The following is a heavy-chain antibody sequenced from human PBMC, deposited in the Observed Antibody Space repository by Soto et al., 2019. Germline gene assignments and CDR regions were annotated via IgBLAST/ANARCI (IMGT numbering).Heavy chain of an antibody. J-gene: IGHJ5*02. D-gene: IGHD4-17*01. CDR3: AREDEYGDYGDSWFDP. CDR1: GGSISSYY. V-gene: IGHV4-59*01. Sequence: SETLSLTCTVPGGSISSYYWSWIRQPPGKGLEWIGYIYYSGSTNYNPSLKSRVTISVDTSKNQFSLKLSSVTAADTAVYYCAREDEYGDYGDSWFDPWGQGTLVTV. CDR2: IYYSGST.